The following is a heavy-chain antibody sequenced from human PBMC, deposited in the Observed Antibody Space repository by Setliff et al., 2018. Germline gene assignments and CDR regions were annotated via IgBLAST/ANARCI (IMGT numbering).Heavy chain of an antibody. D-gene: IGHD4-17*01. CDR1: GYIFKSYG. CDR2: ISPRNGIT. CDR3: ARDVPLTTVTKNYFGP. V-gene: IGHV1-18*01. J-gene: IGHJ5*02. Sequence: ASVKVSCKASGYIFKSYGISWVRQAPGQGLEWMGWISPRNGITRYGQKFQGRVTLTSETTTGTVYMELRSLNSDDTAVYYCARDVPLTTVTKNYFGPWGQGTLVTVSS.